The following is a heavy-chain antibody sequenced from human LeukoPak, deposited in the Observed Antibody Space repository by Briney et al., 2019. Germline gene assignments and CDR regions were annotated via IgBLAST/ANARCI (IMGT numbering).Heavy chain of an antibody. J-gene: IGHJ4*02. Sequence: SETLSLTCAVYGGSFSGYYWSWIRQPPGKGLEWIGEINHSGSTNYNPSLKSRVTISVDTSKNQFSLKLSSVTAADTAVYYCAREAWGYDDSSGFVLTEFGDWGQGTLVTVSS. CDR2: INHSGST. D-gene: IGHD3-22*01. V-gene: IGHV4-34*01. CDR3: AREAWGYDDSSGFVLTEFGD. CDR1: GGSFSGYY.